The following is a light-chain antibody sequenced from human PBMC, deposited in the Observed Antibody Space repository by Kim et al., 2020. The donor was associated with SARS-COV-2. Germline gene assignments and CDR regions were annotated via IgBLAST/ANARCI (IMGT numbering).Light chain of an antibody. CDR3: MHSLQTYDIFPT. Sequence: EIVMTQSPLSLPVTPGEPASISCRSSQSLLRSNGHNYLDWYLQKPGQSPQLLIYLTSYRASGVPDRFSGSGSDTDFTLKISRVEAGDVGIYYCMHSLQTYDIFPTFGQGTKLEIK. V-gene: IGKV2-28*01. CDR1: QSLLRSNGHNY. J-gene: IGKJ2*01. CDR2: LTS.